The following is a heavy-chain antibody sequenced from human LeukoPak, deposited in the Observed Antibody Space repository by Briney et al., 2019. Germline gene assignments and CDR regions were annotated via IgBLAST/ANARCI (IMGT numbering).Heavy chain of an antibody. Sequence: PSETLSLTCAVSGGSISSSNWWSWVRQPPGKGLEWIGEIYHSGSTNYNPSLKSRVTISVDKSKNQFSLKLSSVTAADTAVYYCAGSFYGDYYFDYWGQGTLVTVSS. V-gene: IGHV4-4*02. CDR2: IYHSGST. J-gene: IGHJ4*02. D-gene: IGHD4-17*01. CDR3: AGSFYGDYYFDY. CDR1: GGSISSSNW.